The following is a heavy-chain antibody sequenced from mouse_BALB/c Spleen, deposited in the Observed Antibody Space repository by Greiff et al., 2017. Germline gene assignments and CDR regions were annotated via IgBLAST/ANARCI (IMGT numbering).Heavy chain of an antibody. J-gene: IGHJ3*01. CDR3: ARVTTLQGFAD. CDR2: INPSTGYT. Sequence: QVQLQQSGAELAKPGASVKMSCKASGYTFTSYWMHWVKQRPGQGLEWIGYINPSTGYTEYNQKFKDKATLTADKSSSTAYMQLSSLTSEDSAVYYCARVTTLQGFADWGQGTLVTVSA. D-gene: IGHD2-3*01. V-gene: IGHV1-7*01. CDR1: GYTFTSYW.